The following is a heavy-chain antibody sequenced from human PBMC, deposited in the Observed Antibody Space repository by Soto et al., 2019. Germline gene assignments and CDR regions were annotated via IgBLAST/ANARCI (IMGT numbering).Heavy chain of an antibody. Sequence: AVGSLSLSFAASGFTFSSYSMNWVRQAPGKGLEWVSSISSSCSYIYYADSVKGRFTISRDNAKNSLYLQMNSLRAEDTAVYYCARDGRLAAADRIWGQGTMVTVSS. V-gene: IGHV3-21*01. CDR3: ARDGRLAAADRI. CDR2: ISSSCSYI. D-gene: IGHD6-13*01. CDR1: GFTFSSYS. J-gene: IGHJ3*01.